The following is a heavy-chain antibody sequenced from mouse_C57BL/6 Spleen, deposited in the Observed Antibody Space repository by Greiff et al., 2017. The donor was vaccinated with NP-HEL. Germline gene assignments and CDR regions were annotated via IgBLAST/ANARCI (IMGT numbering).Heavy chain of an antibody. D-gene: IGHD4-1*01. CDR2: ISSGGSYT. V-gene: IGHV5-6*01. J-gene: IGHJ2*01. CDR1: GFTFSSYG. Sequence: EVQGVESGGDLVKPGGSLKLSCAASGFTFSSYGMSWVRQTPDKRLEWVATISSGGSYTYYPDSVKGRFTISRDNAKNTLYLQMSSLKSEDTAMYYCASITGTGIDYWGQGTTLTVSS. CDR3: ASITGTGIDY.